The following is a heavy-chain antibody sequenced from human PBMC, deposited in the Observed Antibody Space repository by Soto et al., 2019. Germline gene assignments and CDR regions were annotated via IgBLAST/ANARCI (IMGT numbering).Heavy chain of an antibody. CDR3: ARGREDHVDHHFGHLFDS. D-gene: IGHD3-10*01. CDR1: GDSIRDSF. J-gene: IGHJ4*02. V-gene: IGHV4-59*01. CDR2: VHHTGNT. Sequence: SETLSLTCTVSGDSIRDSFWSWVRQPPGKGLEWIGLVHHTGNTNYNPSLETRVTMLIDASANHSSLTLTSVTPADAAIYYCARGREDHVDHHFGHLFDSWGQGTLVTVSS.